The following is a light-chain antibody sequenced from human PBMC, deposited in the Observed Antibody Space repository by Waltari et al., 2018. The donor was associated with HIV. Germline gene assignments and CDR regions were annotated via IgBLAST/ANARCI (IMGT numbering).Light chain of an antibody. J-gene: IGKJ2*01. Sequence: DIKITQSPSTLSASVGERTNIPCRASQRINSWLAWYQQKPGKAPKLLIYKASSLESGVPSRFSGSGSGTEFTRTISSLQPDDFATYYCQQYNSYPYTFGQGTKLEIK. CDR1: QRINSW. CDR2: KAS. V-gene: IGKV1-5*03. CDR3: QQYNSYPYT.